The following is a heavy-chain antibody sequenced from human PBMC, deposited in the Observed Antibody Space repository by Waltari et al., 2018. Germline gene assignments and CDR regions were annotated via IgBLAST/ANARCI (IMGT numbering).Heavy chain of an antibody. CDR1: GFTFKNYA. D-gene: IGHD3-10*01. CDR2: SYGSGGRT. J-gene: IGHJ4*02. CDR3: AKDQLWFGELLDY. V-gene: IGHV3-23*01. Sequence: EVQLLESGGGLVQPGGSLRRSCAASGFTFKNYAMNWVRQAPGKGLEWVSGSYGSGGRTFYTGSGKGRFTISRDNSKNTMYLDMNSLRAEDTAVYYCAKDQLWFGELLDYWGQGTLVTVSS.